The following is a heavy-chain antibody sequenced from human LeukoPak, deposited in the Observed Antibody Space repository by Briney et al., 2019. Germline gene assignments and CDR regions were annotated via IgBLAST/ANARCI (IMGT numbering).Heavy chain of an antibody. CDR1: GGSISSSSYY. D-gene: IGHD3-10*01. J-gene: IGHJ4*02. CDR3: ARQYGSGSYYFDY. CDR2: IYYSGST. Sequence: PSETLSLTCTVSGGSISSSSYYWGWIRQPPGKGLEWIGSIYYSGSTYYNPSLKSRVTISVDTSKNQFSLKLSSVTAADTAVYYCARQYGSGSYYFDYWGQETLVTVSS. V-gene: IGHV4-39*01.